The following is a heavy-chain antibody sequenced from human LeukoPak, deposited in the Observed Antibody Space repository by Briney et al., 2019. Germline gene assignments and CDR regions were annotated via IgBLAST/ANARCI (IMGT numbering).Heavy chain of an antibody. CDR2: IYPGDSDT. CDR1: GYSFASYW. D-gene: IGHD4-11*01. Sequence: GESLKISCKGSGYSFASYWIGWVRQMPGKGLEWMGIIYPGDSDTRYSPSFRGQVTISADKSITTAYLQWSSLKASDSAMYYCARKDYNNGDGDYWGQGTLVTVSS. J-gene: IGHJ4*02. V-gene: IGHV5-51*01. CDR3: ARKDYNNGDGDY.